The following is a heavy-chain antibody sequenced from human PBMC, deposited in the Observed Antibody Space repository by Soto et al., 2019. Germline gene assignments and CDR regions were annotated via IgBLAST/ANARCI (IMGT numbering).Heavy chain of an antibody. CDR1: GASISSGGYY. V-gene: IGHV4-39*01. CDR3: AGHGREYSYGPGRDRYFDY. CDR2: IYYSGST. J-gene: IGHJ4*02. D-gene: IGHD5-18*01. Sequence: PSETLSLTCTVSGASISSGGYYWGWIRQPPGKGLEWIGSIYYSGSTYYNPSLKSRVTISVDTSKNQFSLKLSSVTAADTAVYYCAGHGREYSYGPGRDRYFDYWGQGTLVTVSS.